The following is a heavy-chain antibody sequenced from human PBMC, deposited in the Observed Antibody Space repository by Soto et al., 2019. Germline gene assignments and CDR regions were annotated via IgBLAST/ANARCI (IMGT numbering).Heavy chain of an antibody. J-gene: IGHJ6*02. CDR2: IYYSGST. V-gene: IGHV4-59*01. CDR1: GGSLSSYY. CDR3: ARAEAYSYGLYYYYGMDV. Sequence: SETLSLTCTVSGGSLSSYYWSWIRQPPGKGLEWIGYIYYSGSTNYNPSLKSRVTISVDTSKNQFSLKLSSVTAADTAVYYCARAEAYSYGLYYYYGMDVWGQGTTVPVSS. D-gene: IGHD5-18*01.